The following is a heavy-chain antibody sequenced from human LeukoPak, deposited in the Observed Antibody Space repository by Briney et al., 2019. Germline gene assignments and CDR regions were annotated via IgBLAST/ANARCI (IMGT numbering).Heavy chain of an antibody. V-gene: IGHV4-39*07. J-gene: IGHJ4*02. CDR2: IYYSGST. CDR3: AREPNLGELSLLDY. Sequence: SETLSLTCTVSGGSFSSSSYYWGWIRQPPGKGLEWIGSIYYSGSTYYNPSLKSRVTISVDTSKNQFSLKLSSVTAADTAVYYCAREPNLGELSLLDYWGQGTLVTVSS. D-gene: IGHD3-16*02. CDR1: GGSFSSSSYY.